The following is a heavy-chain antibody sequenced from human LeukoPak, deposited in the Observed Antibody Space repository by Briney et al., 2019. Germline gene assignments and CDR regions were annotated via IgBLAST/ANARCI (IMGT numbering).Heavy chain of an antibody. Sequence: SETLSLTCAVYGGSFSGYYWSWIRQPPGKGLEWIGEINHSGSTNYNPSLKSRVTISVDTSKNQFSLKLSSVTAADTAVYYCARGAKYYYGSGTFDYWGQGTLVAVSS. J-gene: IGHJ4*02. CDR3: ARGAKYYYGSGTFDY. CDR1: GGSFSGYY. D-gene: IGHD3-10*01. V-gene: IGHV4-34*01. CDR2: INHSGST.